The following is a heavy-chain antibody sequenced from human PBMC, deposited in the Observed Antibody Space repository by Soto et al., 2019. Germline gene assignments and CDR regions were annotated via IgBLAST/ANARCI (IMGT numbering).Heavy chain of an antibody. CDR2: ISAYTGNT. J-gene: IGHJ4*02. CDR3: ARDPSLVGATVIIDY. CDR1: GYTFTSYG. Sequence: QGQLVPSGAEVKKPGASVKVSCKASGYTFTSYGISWVRQAPGQGLESMGWISAYTGNTNYAQKLQGRVTTTTDTSTSTEYMELRSLRSDDTAVYYCARDPSLVGATVIIDYWGQGTLVTVSS. V-gene: IGHV1-18*04. D-gene: IGHD1-26*01.